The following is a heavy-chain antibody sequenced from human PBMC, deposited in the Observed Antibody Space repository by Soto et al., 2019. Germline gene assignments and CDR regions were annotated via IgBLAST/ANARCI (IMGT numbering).Heavy chain of an antibody. V-gene: IGHV4-30-4*01. CDR3: VRGGNPYHYATSGPGTFDK. CDR1: GDSASGGGSY. Sequence: QVQLQESGPGLVKPSQTLSLPCTVSGDSASGGGSYWSWIRQPPGKALEWIGYTSLCCYTSSTPSLKSRVTISVDMSKSQFSLRLTSVTAADTAIYYCVRGGNPYHYATSGPGTFDKWGQGTLVSVSS. J-gene: IGHJ4*02. D-gene: IGHD3-22*01. CDR2: TSLCCYT.